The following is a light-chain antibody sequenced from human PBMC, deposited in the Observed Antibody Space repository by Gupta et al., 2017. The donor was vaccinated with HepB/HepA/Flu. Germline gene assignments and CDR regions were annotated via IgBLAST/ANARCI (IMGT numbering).Light chain of an antibody. CDR2: EVN. Sequence: SALTQPASVSGSPGQSITISCTGTSNDVGSYNLVSWYQQHPGNDPKLVIYEVNKRPAGSSSLFSASPSATTASLTISGRQAEADDHYYSASYAGGREVFGGGTKLTVL. CDR3: ASYAGGREV. V-gene: IGLV2-23*02. J-gene: IGLJ3*02. CDR1: SNDVGSYNL.